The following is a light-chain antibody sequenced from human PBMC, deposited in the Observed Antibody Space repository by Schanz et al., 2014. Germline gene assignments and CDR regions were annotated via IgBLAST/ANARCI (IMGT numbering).Light chain of an antibody. CDR1: QSVTSTY. Sequence: EKVLTQSPGTLSLSPGERATLSCRASQSVTSTYLAWYQQKPGQAPRLLIYGASTRATGVPARFSGSGSGTEFTLTISGLEPEDFAVYYCQQYSDSPPEYTFGQGTNLDIK. CDR2: GAS. J-gene: IGKJ2*01. V-gene: IGKV3-20*01. CDR3: QQYSDSPPEYT.